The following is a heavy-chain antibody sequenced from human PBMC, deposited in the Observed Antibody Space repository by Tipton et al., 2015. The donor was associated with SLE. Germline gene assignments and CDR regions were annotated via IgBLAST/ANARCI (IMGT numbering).Heavy chain of an antibody. CDR2: IYYSGST. CDR3: ARGYSSSWYLPDAFDI. V-gene: IGHV4-59*12. J-gene: IGHJ3*02. CDR1: GGSISSYY. Sequence: TLSLTCTVSGGSISSYYWNWIRQPPGKGLEWIGYIYYSGSTNYNPSLKSRVTISVDTSKNQFSLKLSSVTAADTAVYYCARGYSSSWYLPDAFDIWGQGTMVTVFS. D-gene: IGHD6-13*01.